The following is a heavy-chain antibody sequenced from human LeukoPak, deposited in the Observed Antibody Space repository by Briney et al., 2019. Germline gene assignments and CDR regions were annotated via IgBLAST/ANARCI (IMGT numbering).Heavy chain of an antibody. CDR1: GGTFSSYA. V-gene: IGHV1-69*13. Sequence: SVKVSCKASGGTFSSYAISWVRQAPGQGLEWMGGIIPIFGTANYAQKFQGRVTITADESTSTAYMQLSSLRSEDTAVYYCARDLTVVRGARYRPYNWFDPWGQGTLVTVSS. J-gene: IGHJ5*02. CDR2: IIPIFGTA. CDR3: ARDLTVVRGARYRPYNWFDP. D-gene: IGHD3-10*01.